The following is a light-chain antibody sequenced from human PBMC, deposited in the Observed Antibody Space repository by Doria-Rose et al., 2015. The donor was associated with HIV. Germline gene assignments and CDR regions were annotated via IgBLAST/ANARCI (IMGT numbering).Light chain of an antibody. V-gene: IGKV3-15*01. Sequence: TQSPETLSVSPGESATLSCRASQSVSTDLAWYQHKPGQAPRLLIWGASTKATGIPAKFSGSGSGTEFTLTISSLQSEDFAIYFCHQYNNWPTFGQGTRLDIK. CDR1: QSVSTD. CDR2: GAS. CDR3: HQYNNWPT. J-gene: IGKJ5*01.